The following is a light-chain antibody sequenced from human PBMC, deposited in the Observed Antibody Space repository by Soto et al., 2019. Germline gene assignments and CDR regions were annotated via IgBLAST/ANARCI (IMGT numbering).Light chain of an antibody. V-gene: IGKV1-5*01. CDR2: DAS. J-gene: IGKJ1*01. CDR3: QKYNSAPWT. Sequence: DIQMTQSPSTLSAFVGDRVTITCRASQSINKWLAWYQQKPGKAPKILIYDASSLESGVPSRFSGSGSGTDFTLTISSLQPEDVATYYCQKYNSAPWTFGQGTKVDIK. CDR1: QSINKW.